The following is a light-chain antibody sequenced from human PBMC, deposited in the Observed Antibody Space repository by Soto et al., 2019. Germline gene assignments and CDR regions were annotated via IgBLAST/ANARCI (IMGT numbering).Light chain of an antibody. CDR3: QQSYSTPPT. CDR1: QSINRY. V-gene: IGKV1-39*01. Sequence: DIQMTQSPSSLSASAGDRVTITCRASQSINRYLNWYQQKPGKAPKLLMYAASSLQSGVPSRFSGSGSGTDFTLAITSLQPEDFATYYCQQSYSTPPTFGQGTKVEIK. CDR2: AAS. J-gene: IGKJ1*01.